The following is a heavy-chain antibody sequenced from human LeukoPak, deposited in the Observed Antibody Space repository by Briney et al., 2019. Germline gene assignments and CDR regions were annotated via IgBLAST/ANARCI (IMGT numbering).Heavy chain of an antibody. Sequence: PGGSLRLSCAASGFTFDDYAMHWVRQAPGKGLEWVSGISWNSGSIGYADSVKGRFTISRDNAKNSLYLQMNSLGAEDTALYYCAKTKGSGYVDYWGQGTLVTVSS. CDR2: ISWNSGSI. J-gene: IGHJ4*02. V-gene: IGHV3-9*01. CDR1: GFTFDDYA. CDR3: AKTKGSGYVDY. D-gene: IGHD3-22*01.